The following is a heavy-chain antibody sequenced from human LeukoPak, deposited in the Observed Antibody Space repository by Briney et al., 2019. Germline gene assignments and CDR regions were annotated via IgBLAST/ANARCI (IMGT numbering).Heavy chain of an antibody. J-gene: IGHJ5*02. CDR3: AREHYYDAFP. V-gene: IGHV3-21*01. CDR2: ISSSSSYI. Sequence: GGSLRLSCAASGFTVSSNYMSWVRQAPGKGLEWVSSISSSSSYIYYADSVKGRFTISRDNAKNSLYLQMNSLRAEDTAVYYCAREHYYDAFPWGQGTLVTVSS. D-gene: IGHD3-22*01. CDR1: GFTVSSNY.